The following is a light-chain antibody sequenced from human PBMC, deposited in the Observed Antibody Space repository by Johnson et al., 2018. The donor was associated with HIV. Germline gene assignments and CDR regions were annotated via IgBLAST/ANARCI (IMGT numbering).Light chain of an antibody. CDR3: GTWNSRLSVGHV. CDR1: SCDIGNNC. CDR2: KND. V-gene: IGLV1-51*02. J-gene: IGLJ1*01. Sequence: QSVLTQPPSVSAARGQKVTISCSGISCDIGNNCVSWYQQLPGTAPKLLIHKNDKRPSGIPDRFSGSKSGTSATLGITGLQTGDEADYYCGTWNSRLSVGHVFGTGTNVTVL.